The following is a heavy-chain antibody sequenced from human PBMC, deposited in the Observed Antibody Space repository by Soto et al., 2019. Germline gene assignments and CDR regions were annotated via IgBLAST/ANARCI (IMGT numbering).Heavy chain of an antibody. CDR1: EGSIVGHG. CDR3: ASSDFWSGYYDY. Sequence: SETMSLTCIVAEGSIVGHGCRWIRQPPGKGLEWIASIYDSGSTNYNPSLKSRVTTSVDTSMTQFSLKLSSVTAADTAVYYCASSDFWSGYYDYWGQGTLVTVSS. D-gene: IGHD3-3*01. V-gene: IGHV4-59*05. J-gene: IGHJ4*02. CDR2: IYDSGST.